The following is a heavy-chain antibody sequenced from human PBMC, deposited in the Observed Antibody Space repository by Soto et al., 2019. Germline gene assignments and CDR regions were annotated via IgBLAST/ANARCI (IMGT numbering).Heavy chain of an antibody. CDR1: GYTFTGYY. CDR2: INPNSGGT. V-gene: IGHV1-2*02. D-gene: IGHD3-9*01. J-gene: IGHJ5*02. Sequence: ASVKVSCKASGYTFTGYYMHWVRQAPGQGLEWMGWINPNSGGTNYAQKFQGRVTMTRDTSISTAYMELSRLRSDDTAVYYCARDILTYYDILTGHRGFDPWGQGTLVTVSS. CDR3: ARDILTYYDILTGHRGFDP.